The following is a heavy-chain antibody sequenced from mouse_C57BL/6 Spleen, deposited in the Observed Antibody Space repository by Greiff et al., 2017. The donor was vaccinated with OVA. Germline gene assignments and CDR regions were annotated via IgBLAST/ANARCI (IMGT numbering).Heavy chain of an antibody. CDR1: GYTFTDYN. J-gene: IGHJ1*03. CDR3: ARRDVVARYFDV. Sequence: EVQLQQSGPELVKPGASVKMSSKASGYTFTDYNMHWVKQSHGKSLEWIGYINPNNGGTSYNQKFKGKATLTVNKSSSTAYMELRSLTSEDSAVYYCARRDVVARYFDVWGTGTTVTVSS. D-gene: IGHD1-1*01. CDR2: INPNNGGT. V-gene: IGHV1-22*01.